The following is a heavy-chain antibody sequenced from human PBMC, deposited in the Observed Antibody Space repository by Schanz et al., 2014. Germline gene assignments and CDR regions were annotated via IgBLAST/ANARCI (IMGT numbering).Heavy chain of an antibody. D-gene: IGHD5-18*01. Sequence: VQVVESGGGLVQPGGSLRLSCAASGFTVSKNYMSWVRQAPGKGLEWVSIIYTDGSTYYADSVRDRFTISRDNSKNMLYLQINNLRAEDTAVYYCARGTDTAMEHRPFDYWGQGTLVAVSS. CDR3: ARGTDTAMEHRPFDY. V-gene: IGHV3-66*01. CDR2: IYTDGST. CDR1: GFTVSKNY. J-gene: IGHJ4*02.